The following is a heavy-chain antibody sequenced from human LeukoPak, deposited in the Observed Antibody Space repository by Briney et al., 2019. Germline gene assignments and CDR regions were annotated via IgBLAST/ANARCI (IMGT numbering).Heavy chain of an antibody. CDR1: GGSISSYY. CDR3: ARDIAARPFYFDY. D-gene: IGHD6-6*01. V-gene: IGHV4-4*07. CDR2: IYTSGST. Sequence: SETLSLTCTVSGGSISSYYWSWTRQPAGKGLEWIGRIYTSGSTNYNPSLKSRVTMSVDTSKNQFSLKLSSVTAADTAVYYCARDIAARPFYFDYWGQGTLVTVSS. J-gene: IGHJ4*02.